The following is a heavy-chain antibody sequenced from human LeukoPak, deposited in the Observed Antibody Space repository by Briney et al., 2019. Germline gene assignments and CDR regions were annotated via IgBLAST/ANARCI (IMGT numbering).Heavy chain of an antibody. Sequence: PGGSLRLSCAASGFTFSSYSMNWVRQAPGKGLEWVSSISSSSSYIYYADSVKGRFTISRDNAKNSLYLQVNSLRAEDTAVYYCARASSRVVVAATTKRRGAFDIWGQGTMVTVSS. CDR1: GFTFSSYS. CDR3: ARASSRVVVAATTKRRGAFDI. V-gene: IGHV3-21*01. J-gene: IGHJ3*02. CDR2: ISSSSSYI. D-gene: IGHD2-15*01.